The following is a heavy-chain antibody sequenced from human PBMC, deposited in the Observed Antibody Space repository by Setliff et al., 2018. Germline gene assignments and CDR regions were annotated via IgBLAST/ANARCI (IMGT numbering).Heavy chain of an antibody. CDR1: GYTFTDYY. J-gene: IGHJ3*02. V-gene: IGHV1-69-2*01. Sequence: GASVKVSCKVSGYTFTDYYMHWVQQAPGKGLEWMGLVDPEDGETIYAEKFQGGVTITADTSTDTAYMELSSLRSEDTAVYYCATEGHSSGWYSSTFDIWGQGTMVTVSS. CDR2: VDPEDGET. D-gene: IGHD6-19*01. CDR3: ATEGHSSGWYSSTFDI.